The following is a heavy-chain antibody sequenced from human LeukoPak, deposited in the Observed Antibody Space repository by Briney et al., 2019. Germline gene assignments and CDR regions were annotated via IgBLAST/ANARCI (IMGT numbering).Heavy chain of an antibody. Sequence: SETLSLTCTVSGGSISSYYWSWIRQPAGKGLEWIGRIYTSGSTNYNPSLKSRVTMSVDTSKNQFSLKLSSVTAPDTAVYYCARSRSYDILTGELDTFDYWGQGTLVTVSS. CDR2: IYTSGST. CDR3: ARSRSYDILTGELDTFDY. D-gene: IGHD3-9*01. V-gene: IGHV4-4*07. CDR1: GGSISSYY. J-gene: IGHJ4*02.